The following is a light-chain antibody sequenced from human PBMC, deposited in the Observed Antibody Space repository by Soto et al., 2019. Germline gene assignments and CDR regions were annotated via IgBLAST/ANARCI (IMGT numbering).Light chain of an antibody. CDR2: GAS. J-gene: IGKJ1*01. CDR3: QQYGSSPRT. Sequence: ESVLTQSPGTRSLSPREKAIVCCRPSQSVSSSYLAWYQQKPGQAPRPPIYGASSRATGIPDRFSGSGSGTDFTLTISRLEPEDFAVYYCQQYGSSPRTLGQATTVDI. CDR1: QSVSSSY. V-gene: IGKV3-20*01.